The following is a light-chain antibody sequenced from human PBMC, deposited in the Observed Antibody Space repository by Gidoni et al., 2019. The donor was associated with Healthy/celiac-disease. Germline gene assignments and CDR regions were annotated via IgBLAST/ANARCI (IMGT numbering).Light chain of an antibody. Sequence: NFMLTQPHPVSESPGKPVTISCTGSSGSIASNYVQWYQQRPGSAPTTVIYEDNQRPSGVPDRFSGSIDSSSNSASLTISGLKTEDEADYYCQSYDSSNQKVFGGGTKLTVL. CDR1: SGSIASNY. V-gene: IGLV6-57*02. CDR3: QSYDSSNQKV. CDR2: EDN. J-gene: IGLJ3*02.